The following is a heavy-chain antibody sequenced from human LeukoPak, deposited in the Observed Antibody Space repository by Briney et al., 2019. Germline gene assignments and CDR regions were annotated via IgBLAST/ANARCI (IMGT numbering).Heavy chain of an antibody. CDR3: ARHEVIDFRSGSFGPRYGMDV. CDR2: IYYSGST. CDR1: GGSISSYY. J-gene: IGHJ6*02. V-gene: IGHV4-59*08. Sequence: PSETLSLTCTVSGGSISSYYWSWIRQPPGKGLEWIGYIYYSGSTNYNPSLKSRVTISVDTSKNQFSLKLSSVTAADTAVYYCARHEVIDFRSGSFGPRYGMDVWGQGTTVTVSS. D-gene: IGHD3-3*01.